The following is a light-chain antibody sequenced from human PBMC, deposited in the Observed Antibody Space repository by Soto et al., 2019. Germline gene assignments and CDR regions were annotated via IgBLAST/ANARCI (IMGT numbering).Light chain of an antibody. V-gene: IGKV3D-15*01. J-gene: IGKJ1*01. CDR1: QSINSD. Sequence: ERVMTQPAATLSVSPGETTRLSCRASQSINSDVAWYQQKVGQTPRLLIHGASTRATGVAARFSGSVSGTEFTLIISSLQSEESAVYYCQQYTSWLWTFGQGTKVDIK. CDR2: GAS. CDR3: QQYTSWLWT.